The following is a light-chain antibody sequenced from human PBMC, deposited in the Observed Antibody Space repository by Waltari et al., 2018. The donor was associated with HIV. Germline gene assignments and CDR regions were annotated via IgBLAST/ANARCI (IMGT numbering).Light chain of an antibody. CDR3: QAWDSSTAKNVV. CDR2: QDS. J-gene: IGLJ2*01. Sequence: SYELTQPPSVSVSPGQTASITCSGAKLGDKYACWSQQKPGQSPVLVIYQDSKRPSGIPERFSGSNSGNTATLTISGTQAMDEADYYCQAWDSSTAKNVVFGGGTKLTVL. CDR1: KLGDKY. V-gene: IGLV3-1*01.